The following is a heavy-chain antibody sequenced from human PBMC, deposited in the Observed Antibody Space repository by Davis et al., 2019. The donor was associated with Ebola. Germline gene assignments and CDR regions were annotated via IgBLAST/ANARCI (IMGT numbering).Heavy chain of an antibody. Sequence: SETLSLTCTVSGGSISSSSYYWGWIRQPPGKGLEWIGSIYYSGSTYYNPSLKSRVTISVDTSKNQFSLKLSSVTAADTAVYYCARHQTGRGISFGAGGYYFDYWGQGTLVTVSS. CDR1: GGSISSSSYY. J-gene: IGHJ4*02. V-gene: IGHV4-39*01. CDR3: ARHQTGRGISFGAGGYYFDY. D-gene: IGHD3-16*01. CDR2: IYYSGST.